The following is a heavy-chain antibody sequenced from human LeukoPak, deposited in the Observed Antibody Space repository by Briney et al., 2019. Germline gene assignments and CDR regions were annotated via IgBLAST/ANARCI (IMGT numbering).Heavy chain of an antibody. V-gene: IGHV4-34*01. CDR1: GESFSGYY. D-gene: IGHD6-25*01. CDR3: ARGGFIDY. J-gene: IGHJ4*02. CDR2: INHSGST. Sequence: SETLSLTCAVYGESFSGYYWSWIRQPPGKGLEWIGEINHSGSTNYNPSLKSRVTMSVDTSKNQFSLKLSSVTAADTAVYYCARGGFIDYWGQGTLVTVSS.